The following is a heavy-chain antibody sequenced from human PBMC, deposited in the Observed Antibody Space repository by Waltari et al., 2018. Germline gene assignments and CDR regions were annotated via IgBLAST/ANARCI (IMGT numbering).Heavy chain of an antibody. D-gene: IGHD4-17*01. CDR2: INPNSGGT. CDR1: GYTFTGYY. CDR3: ARGQYDYGDYSFDY. Sequence: QVQLVQSGAEVEKPGASVKVSCKASGYTFTGYYMHWVRQAPGQGLEWMGWINPNSGGTNYVQKFQGRVTMTRDTSISTSYMELSRLRSDDTAVYYCARGQYDYGDYSFDYWGQGILVTVSS. J-gene: IGHJ4*02. V-gene: IGHV1-2*02.